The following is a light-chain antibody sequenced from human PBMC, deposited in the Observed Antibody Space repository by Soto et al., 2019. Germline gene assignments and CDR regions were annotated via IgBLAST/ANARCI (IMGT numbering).Light chain of an antibody. CDR3: LQYNNWPPWT. CDR2: GAS. V-gene: IGKV3-15*01. J-gene: IGKJ1*01. Sequence: EIVMTQSPATLSVSPGESATLSCRASLSVGVNLAWYQQKPGQAPRLLIFGASVRATGVPARFRGSGSGTEFTLTLSSLQSEDSAVYYCLQYNNWPPWTFDQGTKVEIK. CDR1: LSVGVN.